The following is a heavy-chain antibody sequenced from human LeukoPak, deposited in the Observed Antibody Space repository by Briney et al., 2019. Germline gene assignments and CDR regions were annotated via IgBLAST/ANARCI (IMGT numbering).Heavy chain of an antibody. V-gene: IGHV3-33*01. CDR1: GFTFSSYG. Sequence: GGSLRLSCAASGFTFSSYGMHWVRQAPGKGLEWVAVIWYDGSNKFYADSVKGRLTISRDNSKNTLYLQMNSLRAEDTAVYYCARDRAAADLDYWGQGTLVTVSS. J-gene: IGHJ4*02. D-gene: IGHD6-13*01. CDR2: IWYDGSNK. CDR3: ARDRAAADLDY.